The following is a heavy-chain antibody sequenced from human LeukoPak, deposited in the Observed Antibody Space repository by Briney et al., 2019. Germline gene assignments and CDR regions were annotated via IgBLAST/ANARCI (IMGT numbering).Heavy chain of an antibody. Sequence: GGSLRLSCAASGFTFSDYYMSWIRQAPGKGLEWVSYISSSGSTIYYADSVKGRFTISRDNAKNTLYLQMNSLRAEDTAVYYCAKDSPSLITGYYMDVWGKGTTVTISS. CDR3: AKDSPSLITGYYMDV. J-gene: IGHJ6*03. CDR2: ISSSGSTI. CDR1: GFTFSDYY. D-gene: IGHD3-22*01. V-gene: IGHV3-11*04.